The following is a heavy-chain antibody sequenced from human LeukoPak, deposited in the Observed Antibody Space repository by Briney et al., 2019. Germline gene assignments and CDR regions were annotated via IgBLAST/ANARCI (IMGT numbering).Heavy chain of an antibody. V-gene: IGHV1-2*02. CDR2: INPNSGGT. CDR3: GRDLIRRITMVRGALGY. D-gene: IGHD3-10*01. J-gene: IGHJ4*02. CDR1: GYTFTGYY. Sequence: GASVKVSCKASGYTFTGYYMHWVRQAPGQGLEWMGWINPNSGGTNYAQKFQGRVTMTRDTSISTAYMELSRLRSDDTAVYYCGRDLIRRITMVRGALGYWGQGTLVTVSS.